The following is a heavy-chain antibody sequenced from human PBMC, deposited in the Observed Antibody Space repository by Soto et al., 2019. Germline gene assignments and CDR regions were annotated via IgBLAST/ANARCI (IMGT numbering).Heavy chain of an antibody. D-gene: IGHD6-13*01. CDR2: IYYSGST. V-gene: IGHV4-59*01. J-gene: IGHJ4*02. CDR1: GGSISSYY. CDR3: ARALFSLYRSSWYLLSF. Sequence: SETLSLTCTVSGGSISSYYWSWIRQPPGKGLEWIGYIYYSGSTNYNPSLKSRVTISVDTSKNQFSLKLSSVTAADTAVYYCARALFSLYRSSWYLLSFWGQR.